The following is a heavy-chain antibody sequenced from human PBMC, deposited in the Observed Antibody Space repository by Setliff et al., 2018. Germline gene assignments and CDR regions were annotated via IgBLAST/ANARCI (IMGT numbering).Heavy chain of an antibody. V-gene: IGHV1-18*01. D-gene: IGHD2-2*01. CDR2: ISPHTGKT. CDR3: ARLVRYCSTTSCQRTSGDDF. CDR1: GYTFTDYI. Sequence: ASVKVSCKASGYTFTDYIINWVRQAPGQGLEWVGWISPHTGKTYFAQKLQGRVTMTTDTSAETAYMELRSLRSDDTAVYYCARLVRYCSTTSCQRTSGDDFWGLGTLVTVSS. J-gene: IGHJ4*02.